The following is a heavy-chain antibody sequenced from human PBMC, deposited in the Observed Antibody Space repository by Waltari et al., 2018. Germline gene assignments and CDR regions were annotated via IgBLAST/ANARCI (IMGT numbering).Heavy chain of an antibody. V-gene: IGHV1-2*02. CDR2: INRNRGDK. Sequence: QVQLVQSGAEVKKPGASVKVSCKASGYTLTSSYMHWVRQAPGQGLEWMGRINRNRGDKNYGRKFQVRVTMTRDTSVNTAYMGVGRLTSDDTAVYFCARESAFSTSWYPGFDPWGQGTLVTVAS. CDR1: GYTLTSSY. CDR3: ARESAFSTSWYPGFDP. D-gene: IGHD2-2*01. J-gene: IGHJ5*02.